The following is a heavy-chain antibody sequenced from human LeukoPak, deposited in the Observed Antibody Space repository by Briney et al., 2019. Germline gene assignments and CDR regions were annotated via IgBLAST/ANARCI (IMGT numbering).Heavy chain of an antibody. CDR2: IKQDGSEK. CDR1: GFTFSSYW. Sequence: PGGSLRLSCAASGFTFSSYWMSWVRQAPGKGLEWVANIKQDGSEKYYVDSVKGRFTISRDNAKNSPYLQMNSLRAEDTAVYYCARTPMIVVVMFDYWGQGTLVTVSS. D-gene: IGHD3-22*01. J-gene: IGHJ4*02. V-gene: IGHV3-7*01. CDR3: ARTPMIVVVMFDY.